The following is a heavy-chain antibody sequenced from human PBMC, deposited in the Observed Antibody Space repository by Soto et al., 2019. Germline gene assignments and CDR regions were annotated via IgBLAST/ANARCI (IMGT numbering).Heavy chain of an antibody. V-gene: IGHV1-18*01. D-gene: IGHD3-22*01. CDR3: ARDYYYDSSGSNSAGFDY. CDR1: GYTFTSYG. Sequence: GASVKVSCKASGYTFTSYGISWVRQAPGQGLEWMGWISAYNGNTNYAQKLQGRVTMTTDTSTSTAYMELRSLRSDDTAVYYCARDYYYDSSGSNSAGFDYWGQGTLVTV. CDR2: ISAYNGNT. J-gene: IGHJ4*02.